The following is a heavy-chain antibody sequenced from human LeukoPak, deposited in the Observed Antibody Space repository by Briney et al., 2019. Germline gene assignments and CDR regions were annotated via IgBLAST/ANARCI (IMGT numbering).Heavy chain of an antibody. Sequence: PGGSLRLSCAASGFTFSSYAMSWVRQAPGKGLEWVSAISGSGGSTYYADSVKGRFSISRDSSKNTLYLQLNSLRAEDTAVYYCAKEKAAYCSSTSCFDGYDYWGQGTLVTVSS. CDR1: GFTFSSYA. CDR3: AKEKAAYCSSTSCFDGYDY. D-gene: IGHD2-2*01. V-gene: IGHV3-23*01. J-gene: IGHJ4*02. CDR2: ISGSGGST.